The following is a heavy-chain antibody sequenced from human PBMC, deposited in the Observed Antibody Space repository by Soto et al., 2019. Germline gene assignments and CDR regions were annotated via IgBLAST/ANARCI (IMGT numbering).Heavy chain of an antibody. CDR2: IYYRGST. V-gene: IGHV4-59*11. CDR3: ARMRPTGWHDYYFCGMDV. D-gene: IGHD6-19*01. CDR1: GGSLSDHY. J-gene: IGHJ6*02. Sequence: QVQLQESGPGLVKPSETLSLTCSVSGGSLSDHYWTWIRQSPGKALEWIGCIYYRGSTYYNPSLKSRVTISVDTSKSQFSLRLSSVTAADTAVYYCARMRPTGWHDYYFCGMDVWGQGTTVTVSS.